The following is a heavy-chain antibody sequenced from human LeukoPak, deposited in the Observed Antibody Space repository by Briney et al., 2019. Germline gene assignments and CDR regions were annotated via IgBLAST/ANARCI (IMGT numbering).Heavy chain of an antibody. CDR1: GGSISSYY. Sequence: PSETLSLTCTVSGGSISSYYWSWIRQPPGKGLEWIGYIYYSGSTNYNPSLKSRVTISVDTSKNQFSLKLSSVTAADTAAYYCARFRGGQHLEPFDYWGQGTLVTVSS. D-gene: IGHD6-13*01. CDR3: ARFRGGQHLEPFDY. J-gene: IGHJ4*02. CDR2: IYYSGST. V-gene: IGHV4-59*08.